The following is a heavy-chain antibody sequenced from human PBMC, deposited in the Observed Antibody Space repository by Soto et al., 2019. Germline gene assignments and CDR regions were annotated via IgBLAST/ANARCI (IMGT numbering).Heavy chain of an antibody. CDR2: ISARNGDT. D-gene: IGHD1-1*01. Sequence: QVHLVQSGAEVKKPGASVKVSCKGSGYTFTSYGITWVRQAPGQGLEWMGWISARNGDTDYAQKLQGRVTVTRDTSTSTAYMERRRLRSDDTAVYYCARGRYGDYWGQGALVTVSS. CDR3: ARGRYGDY. CDR1: GYTFTSYG. V-gene: IGHV1-18*01. J-gene: IGHJ4*02.